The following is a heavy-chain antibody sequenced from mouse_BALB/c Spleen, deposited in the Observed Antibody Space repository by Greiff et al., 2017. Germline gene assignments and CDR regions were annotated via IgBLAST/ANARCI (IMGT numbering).Heavy chain of an antibody. CDR3: TRSGYGNDVDFAY. D-gene: IGHD2-10*02. J-gene: IGHJ3*01. CDR2: INPSNGGT. CDR1: GYTFTSYY. Sequence: QVQLQQSGAELVKPGASVQLSCKASGYTFTSYYMYWVKQRPGHGLEWIGEINPSNGGTNYNEKFKSKATLTVDKSSSTAYRQLSSLTSEDSAVYYCTRSGYGNDVDFAYWGQGTLVTVSA. V-gene: IGHV1S81*02.